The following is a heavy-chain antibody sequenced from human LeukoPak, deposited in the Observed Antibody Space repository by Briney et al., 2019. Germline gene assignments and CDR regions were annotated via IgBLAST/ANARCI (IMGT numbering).Heavy chain of an antibody. Sequence: PSETLSLTCAVYGGSFSGYYWSWIRQPPGKGLEWIGEINHSGSTNYNPSLKSRVTISVDTSKNQFSLKLSSVTAADTAVYYCASLKGLAYCGGDCYSDGDYWGQGTPVTVSS. J-gene: IGHJ4*02. CDR3: ASLKGLAYCGGDCYSDGDY. CDR1: GGSFSGYY. V-gene: IGHV4-34*01. CDR2: INHSGST. D-gene: IGHD2-21*02.